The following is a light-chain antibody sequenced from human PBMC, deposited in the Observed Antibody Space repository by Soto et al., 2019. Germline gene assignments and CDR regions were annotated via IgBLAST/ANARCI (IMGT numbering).Light chain of an antibody. CDR2: AAS. Sequence: DLQLTQSPSFLSASVGDRVTITCRASQGINDYLAWYQQKPGKAPKLLIYAASTLQSEVPSRFSVSASGTEFTLTISSLQPEDFATYYCQQFNTYPLTFGGGTKVEVK. V-gene: IGKV1-9*01. CDR1: QGINDY. CDR3: QQFNTYPLT. J-gene: IGKJ4*01.